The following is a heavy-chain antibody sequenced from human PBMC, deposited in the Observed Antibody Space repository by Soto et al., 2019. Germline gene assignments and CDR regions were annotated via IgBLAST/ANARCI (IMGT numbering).Heavy chain of an antibody. D-gene: IGHD2-2*01. CDR2: INPNSGGT. CDR1: GYTFTGYY. J-gene: IGHJ6*02. CDR3: AREGYCSSTSCRYYYGMDV. V-gene: IGHV1-2*02. Sequence: ASVKVSCKASGYTFTGYYMHWVRQAPGQGLEWMGWINPNSGGTNYAQKFQGRVTMTRDTYISTAYMELSRLRSDDTAVYYCAREGYCSSTSCRYYYGMDVWGQGTTVTVSS.